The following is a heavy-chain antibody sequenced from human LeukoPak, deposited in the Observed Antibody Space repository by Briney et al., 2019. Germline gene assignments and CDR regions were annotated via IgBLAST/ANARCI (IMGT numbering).Heavy chain of an antibody. CDR1: GYTLTELS. CDR3: ATRVRSGWFDY. J-gene: IGHJ4*02. V-gene: IGHV1-24*01. CDR2: FDPEDSET. D-gene: IGHD6-19*01. Sequence: AASVKVSCKVSGYTLTELSMHWVRQAPGKGLEWMGGFDPEDSETIYAQKFQGRVTMTEETYTDTAYMELSSLRSEDTAVYYCATRVRSGWFDYWGQGTLVTVSS.